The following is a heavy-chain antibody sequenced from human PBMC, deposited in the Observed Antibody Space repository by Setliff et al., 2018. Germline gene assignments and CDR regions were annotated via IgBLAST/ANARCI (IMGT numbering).Heavy chain of an antibody. J-gene: IGHJ4*02. V-gene: IGHV4-34*01. CDR2: INHSGST. CDR1: GGSFTNYY. Sequence: PSETLSLTCTVYGGSFTNYYWGWIRQSPGKGLEWIGEINHSGSTNYNPSLKSRLTISVDASTNQFSLNLYSVTAADTAVYYCRYWSCYYNNDYWGQGTLVTVSS. CDR3: RYWSCYYNNDY. D-gene: IGHD3-3*01.